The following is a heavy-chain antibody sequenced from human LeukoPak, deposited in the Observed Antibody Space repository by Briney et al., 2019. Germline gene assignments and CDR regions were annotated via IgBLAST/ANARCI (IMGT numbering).Heavy chain of an antibody. V-gene: IGHV1-69*13. J-gene: IGHJ6*04. D-gene: IGHD3-10*01. CDR1: GGTFTSYA. CDR2: IIPTFDTT. Sequence: ASVKVSCKASGGTFTSYAFIWVRQAPGQGLEWMGGIIPTFDTTNYAQKFQGRVTITADDSTSTVYMDLSSLRSEDTAVYYCAKADVTLIRGGGYYYGLDVWGKGTTVTVSS. CDR3: AKADVTLIRGGGYYYGLDV.